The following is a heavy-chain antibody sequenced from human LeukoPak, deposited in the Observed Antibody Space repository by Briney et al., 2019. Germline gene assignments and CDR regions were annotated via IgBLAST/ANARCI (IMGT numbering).Heavy chain of an antibody. CDR1: GFTFSSYG. D-gene: IGHD3-22*01. CDR3: ARRAQEGYYFDY. J-gene: IGHJ4*02. V-gene: IGHV3-48*04. Sequence: GGSLRLSCAASGFTFSSYGMHWVRQAPGKGLEWVSYISSSGSTIYYADSVKGRFTISRDNAKNSLYLQMNSLRAEDTAVYYCARRAQEGYYFDYWGQGTLVTVSS. CDR2: ISSSGSTI.